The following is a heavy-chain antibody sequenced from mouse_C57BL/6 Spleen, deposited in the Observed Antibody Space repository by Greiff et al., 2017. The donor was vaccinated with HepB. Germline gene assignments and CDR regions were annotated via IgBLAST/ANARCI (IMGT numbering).Heavy chain of an antibody. Sequence: EVQGVASGGGLVKPGGSLKLSCAASGFTFSDYGMHWDRQAPEKGLEWVAYISSGSSTIYYADTVKGRFTFSRDNAKNTMFLQMTSLRSEVTAMSYWVRDGCYGGWYFDVWGKGTTVTVAS. CDR3: VRDGCYGGWYFDV. CDR2: ISSGSSTI. J-gene: IGHJ1*03. D-gene: IGHD1-2*01. CDR1: GFTFSDYG. V-gene: IGHV5-17*01.